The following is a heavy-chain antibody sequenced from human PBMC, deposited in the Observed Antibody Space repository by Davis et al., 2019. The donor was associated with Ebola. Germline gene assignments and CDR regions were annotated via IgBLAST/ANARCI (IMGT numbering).Heavy chain of an antibody. J-gene: IGHJ4*02. D-gene: IGHD3-16*01. CDR1: GYSFINYG. CDR2: ISTYNGNT. Sequence: ASVKVSCKASGYSFINYGISWVRQAPGQGLEWMGWISTYNGNTKYVQTLQGRVTMTTDTSTSTAYMELRSLRSDDTAVYYCARAIWGSGADYWGQGTLVTVSS. CDR3: ARAIWGSGADY. V-gene: IGHV1-18*01.